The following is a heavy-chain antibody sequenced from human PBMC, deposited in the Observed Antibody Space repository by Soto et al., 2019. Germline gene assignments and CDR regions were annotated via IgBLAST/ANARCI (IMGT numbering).Heavy chain of an antibody. V-gene: IGHV4-39*01. CDR3: ARQRDSSGYYYGGWFDP. CDR1: GGSISSHSHY. CDR2: IYFSGSN. D-gene: IGHD3-22*01. J-gene: IGHJ5*02. Sequence: PSETLSLTRSVSGGSISSHSHYWGLIRQPPGKGLEWIGSIYFSGSNYYNTSLKSRVTISVDTSKNQFSLKLTSVTAADTAVYYCARQRDSSGYYYGGWFDPWGQGTLVTVSS.